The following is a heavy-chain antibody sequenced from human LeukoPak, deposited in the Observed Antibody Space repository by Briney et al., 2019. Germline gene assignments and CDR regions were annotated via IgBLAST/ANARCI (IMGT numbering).Heavy chain of an antibody. V-gene: IGHV4-59*01. D-gene: IGHD1-26*01. CDR2: RYDTGGT. J-gene: IGHJ4*02. CDR3: ARDSGSYSFQS. CDR1: GGSISSNY. Sequence: SETLSLTCTVSGGSISSNYWSWIRQPPGKGLEWIGCRYDTGGTNYNPSLQSRVTISVDTSKNLFSLKLTSVTAADTAVYYCARDSGSYSFQSWGQGTLVTVFS.